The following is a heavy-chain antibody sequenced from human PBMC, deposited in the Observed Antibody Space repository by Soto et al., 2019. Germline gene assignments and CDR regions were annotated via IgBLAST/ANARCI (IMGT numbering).Heavy chain of an antibody. CDR2: ISGSGGST. V-gene: IGHV3-23*01. Sequence: GGSLRLSCAASGFTFSSYAMSWVRQAPGKGLEWVSAISGSGGSTYYADSVKGRFTISRDNSKNTLYLQMNSLRAEDTAVYYCAKDFFIAAAAKCGGDCYWNIGTLDYWGQGTLVTVSS. CDR3: AKDFFIAAAAKCGGDCYWNIGTLDY. D-gene: IGHD2-21*01. CDR1: GFTFSSYA. J-gene: IGHJ4*02.